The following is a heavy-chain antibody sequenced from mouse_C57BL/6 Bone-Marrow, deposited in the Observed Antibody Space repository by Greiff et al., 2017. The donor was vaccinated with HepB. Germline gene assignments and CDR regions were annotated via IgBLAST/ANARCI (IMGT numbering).Heavy chain of an antibody. D-gene: IGHD2-10*02. CDR1: GYTFTSYW. CDR3: ARDVWSFAY. V-gene: IGHV1-50*01. CDR2: IDPSDSYT. J-gene: IGHJ3*01. Sequence: QVQLQQPGAELVKPGASVKLSCKASGYTFTSYWMQWVKQRPGQGLEWIGEIDPSDSYTNYNQKFKGKATLTVDTSSSTAYMQLSSLTSEDSAVYYCARDVWSFAYGGQGTLVTVSA.